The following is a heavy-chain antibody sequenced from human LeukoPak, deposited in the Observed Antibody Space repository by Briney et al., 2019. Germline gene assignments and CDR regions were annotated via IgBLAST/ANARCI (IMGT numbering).Heavy chain of an antibody. D-gene: IGHD6-6*01. CDR2: IIPILGIA. J-gene: IGHJ4*02. Sequence: ASVKVSCKASGGTFSSYIISWVRRAPGQGLEWMGRIIPILGIANYAQKFQGRVTITADRSTSTAYMELSSLRSEDTAVYYCAREGDQLVGDYYFDYWGQGTLVTVSS. CDR3: AREGDQLVGDYYFDY. V-gene: IGHV1-69*04. CDR1: GGTFSSYI.